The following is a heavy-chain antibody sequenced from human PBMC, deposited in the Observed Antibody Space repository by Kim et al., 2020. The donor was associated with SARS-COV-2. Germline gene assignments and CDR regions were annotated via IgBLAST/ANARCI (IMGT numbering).Heavy chain of an antibody. D-gene: IGHD5-12*01. V-gene: IGHV3-23*01. CDR3: ARRDGYNY. Sequence: GASTYSPAPVKCPFNISRNNSKNTLYRQMNSLRAEDTAVYYCARRDGYNYWGQGTLVTVSS. J-gene: IGHJ4*02. CDR2: GAST.